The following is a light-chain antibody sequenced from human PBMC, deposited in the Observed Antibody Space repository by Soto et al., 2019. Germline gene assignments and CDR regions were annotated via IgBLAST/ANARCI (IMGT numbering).Light chain of an antibody. J-gene: IGKJ1*01. CDR1: QRLLNRNGYNY. CDR2: MTS. CDR3: MQPLHTPWT. V-gene: IGKV2-28*01. Sequence: DIVLTQSPLSLPVSPGEPASISCRSSQRLLNRNGYNYLYWFVQKPGQSPQLLIYMTSNRSPGVPDRFSGSGSGTDFTLKISRVEAEDVGVYYCMQPLHTPWTFGQGTKVEIQ.